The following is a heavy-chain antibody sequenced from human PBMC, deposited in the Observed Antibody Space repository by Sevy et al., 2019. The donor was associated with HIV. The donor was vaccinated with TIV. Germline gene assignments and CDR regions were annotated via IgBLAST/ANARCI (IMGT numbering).Heavy chain of an antibody. D-gene: IGHD2-21*02. CDR2: ISYDGGNK. CDR1: GFTFSTYA. CDR3: ARDSGYCGGDCYGPGGY. V-gene: IGHV3-30-3*01. Sequence: GGSLRLSCAASGFTFSTYAMHWVRQAPGKGLEWVAVISYDGGNKKYLDSVKGRCTISRDDSKNTLYLQLNSLRAEDTAGYYCARDSGYCGGDCYGPGGYWGQGTLVTVSS. J-gene: IGHJ4*02.